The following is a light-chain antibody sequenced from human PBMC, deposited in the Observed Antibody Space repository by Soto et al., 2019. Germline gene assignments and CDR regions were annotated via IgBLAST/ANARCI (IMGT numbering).Light chain of an antibody. Sequence: LTQHASGTGSALGSLTVTYTKTGSDVGGYNSVSWYQHHPGKAPKLILYDVGERPSGVSYRFSGSKSGNTASLTISGLQAAHEADYVCSSLTRNMTNAFGSGTTFMVL. CDR3: SSLTRNMTNA. J-gene: IGLJ1*01. CDR2: DVG. V-gene: IGLV2-14*03. CDR1: GSDVGGYNS.